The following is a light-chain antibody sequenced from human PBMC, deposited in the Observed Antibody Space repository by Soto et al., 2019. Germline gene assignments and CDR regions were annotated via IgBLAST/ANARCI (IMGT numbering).Light chain of an antibody. V-gene: IGLV2-14*01. CDR1: SSDVGGYNY. CDR3: PSYTTSSTWV. J-gene: IGLJ3*02. Sequence: QSALTQPASVSGSPGQSITISCAGTSSDVGGYNYVSWYQQYPGKAPKLMIYEVTNRPSGVSNRFSGSKSGNTASLTISGLQAEEEADYYCPSYTTSSTWVFGGGTKLTVL. CDR2: EVT.